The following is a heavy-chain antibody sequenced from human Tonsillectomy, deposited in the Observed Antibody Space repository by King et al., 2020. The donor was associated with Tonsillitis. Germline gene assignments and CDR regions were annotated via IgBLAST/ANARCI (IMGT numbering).Heavy chain of an antibody. CDR2: IDYSVST. D-gene: IGHD3-3*01. J-gene: IGHJ5*02. Sequence: VQLQESGPGLVKPSETLSLTCIVSGGAISRYYWSWVLQSPGKGLEWIGYIDYSVSTNYNPSLKSRVTISVDTSKNQFSLKVSSVTAAATAVYYCARDFGDFWSGNWFDPWGQGTLVTVSS. CDR3: ARDFGDFWSGNWFDP. CDR1: GGAISRYY. V-gene: IGHV4-59*01.